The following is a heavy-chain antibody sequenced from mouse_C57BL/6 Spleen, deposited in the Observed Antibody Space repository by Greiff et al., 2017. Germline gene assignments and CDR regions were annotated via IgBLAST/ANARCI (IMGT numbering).Heavy chain of an antibody. CDR2: IWSGGSP. J-gene: IGHJ4*01. CDR3: ATGSSDAMDY. CDR1: GFSLTSYG. D-gene: IGHD1-1*01. V-gene: IGHV2-2*01. Sequence: QVQLQQSGPGLVQPSQSLSITCTVSGFSLTSYGVHWVRQSPGKGLEWLGVIWSGGSPDYNAAFISRLSISKDNSKSQVFFKMNSLQADDTAIYYCATGSSDAMDYWGQGTAVTVSS.